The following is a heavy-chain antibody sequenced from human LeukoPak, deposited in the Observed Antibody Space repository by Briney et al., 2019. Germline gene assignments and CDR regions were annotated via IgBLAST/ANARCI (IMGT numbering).Heavy chain of an antibody. D-gene: IGHD3-10*01. Sequence: SCKASGGTFSSYAISWVRQAPGKGLEWVSVIYSGGRTYYVDSVKGRFTISRDNSKNTLYLQMNSLRAEDTAVYYCARNSGGSGSLAGDWFDPWGQGTLVTVSS. CDR3: ARNSGGSGSLAGDWFDP. CDR1: GGTFSSYA. CDR2: IYSGGRT. J-gene: IGHJ5*02. V-gene: IGHV3-53*01.